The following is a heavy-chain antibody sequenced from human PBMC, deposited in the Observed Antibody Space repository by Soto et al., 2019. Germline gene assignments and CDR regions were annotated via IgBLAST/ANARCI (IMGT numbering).Heavy chain of an antibody. V-gene: IGHV3-7*03. CDR1: GFPFSRYW. CDR2: IKYDGSGI. D-gene: IGHD6-19*01. Sequence: GGSLRLSCAAAGFPFSRYWMSWVRQAPGKGLEWVANIKYDGSGIYYVDSVKGRFTISRDNARNSLFLQMNSLRAEDTAVYYCAGGSGWLSYYWGRGTQVTVSS. CDR3: AGGSGWLSYY. J-gene: IGHJ4*02.